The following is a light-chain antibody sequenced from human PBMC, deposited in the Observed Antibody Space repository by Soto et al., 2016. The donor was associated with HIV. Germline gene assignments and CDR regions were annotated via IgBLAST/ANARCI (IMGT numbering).Light chain of an antibody. J-gene: IGKJ2*01. V-gene: IGKV1-5*03. CDR2: KAS. CDR1: QNINNW. Sequence: DIQMTQSPSTLSASIGDRVTITCRASQNINNWLAWYQQKPGKAPKFLVYKASNLESGVPSRFSGSGSGTEFTLTISSLQPDDFATYYCQQYYSYHTFGQGTKLEIK. CDR3: QQYYSYHT.